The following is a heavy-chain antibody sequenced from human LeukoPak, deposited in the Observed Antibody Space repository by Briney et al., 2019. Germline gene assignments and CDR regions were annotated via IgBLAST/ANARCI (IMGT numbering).Heavy chain of an antibody. Sequence: SETLSLTCTVSGGSISSSSYYWGWIRQPPGKGLEWIGSIYYSGSTYYNPSLKSRVTISVDTSKNQFSLKLSSVTAADTAVYYCARCQRRYYDYVWGSYRPPYYFDYWGQGTLVTVSS. CDR2: IYYSGST. D-gene: IGHD3-16*02. J-gene: IGHJ4*02. CDR3: ARCQRRYYDYVWGSYRPPYYFDY. V-gene: IGHV4-39*01. CDR1: GGSISSSSYY.